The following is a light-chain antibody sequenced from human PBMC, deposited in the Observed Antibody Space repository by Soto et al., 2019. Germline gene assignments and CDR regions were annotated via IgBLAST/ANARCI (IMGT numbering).Light chain of an antibody. V-gene: IGLV1-40*01. Sequence: QSVLTQPPSVSGAPGQRVTISCTGGSSNIGEGYDVHWYQQLPGTAPKLLIYGNTNRPSGVPDRFSGSKSGTSASLAITGLKAEDEAGYYCQSYENGLSGYVLFGGGTKLTVL. CDR1: SSNIGEGYD. CDR2: GNT. CDR3: QSYENGLSGYVL. J-gene: IGLJ2*01.